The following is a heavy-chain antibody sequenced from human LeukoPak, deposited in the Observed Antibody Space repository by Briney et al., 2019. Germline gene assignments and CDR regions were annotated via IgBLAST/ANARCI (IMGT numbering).Heavy chain of an antibody. CDR3: AREVGATQFDY. J-gene: IGHJ4*02. D-gene: IGHD1-26*01. CDR1: GFTFSDYY. Sequence: GGSLGLSCAASGFTFSDYYMSWIRQAPGKGLEWVSYISSSGSTIYYADSVKGRFTISRDNAKNSLYLQMNSLRAEDTAVYFCAREVGATQFDYWGQGTLVTVSS. V-gene: IGHV3-11*04. CDR2: ISSSGSTI.